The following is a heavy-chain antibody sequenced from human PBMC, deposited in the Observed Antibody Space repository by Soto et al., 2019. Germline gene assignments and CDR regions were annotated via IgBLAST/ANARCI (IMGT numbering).Heavy chain of an antibody. Sequence: SETLSLTCTVSGGSISSYYWSWIRQTPGKGLEWIGYIYYSGSTNYNPSLKSRVTISVDTSKNQFSLKLSSVTAADTAVYYCASNIAAAAGEYYYGMDVWGQGTTVTVSS. CDR3: ASNIAAAAGEYYYGMDV. CDR1: GGSISSYY. CDR2: IYYSGST. D-gene: IGHD6-13*01. V-gene: IGHV4-59*08. J-gene: IGHJ6*02.